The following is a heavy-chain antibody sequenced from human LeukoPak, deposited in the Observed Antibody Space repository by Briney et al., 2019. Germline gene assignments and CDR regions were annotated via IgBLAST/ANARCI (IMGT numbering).Heavy chain of an antibody. V-gene: IGHV1-69*13. CDR1: GGTFSSYA. J-gene: IGHJ4*02. CDR2: IIPIFGTA. Sequence: SVKVSCKASGGTFSSYAISWVRQAPGQGLEWMGGIIPIFGTANYAQKFQGRVTITADESTSTAYMELSSLRSEDTAVYYCARGGTRGVLMEYWGQGTLVTVSS. D-gene: IGHD3-10*01. CDR3: ARGGTRGVLMEY.